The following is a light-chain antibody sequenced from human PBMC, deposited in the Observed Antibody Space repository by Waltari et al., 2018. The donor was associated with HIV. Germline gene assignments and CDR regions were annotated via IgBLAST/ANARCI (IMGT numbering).Light chain of an antibody. CDR2: KTS. Sequence: DIQMTQSPSTLSVSVGDRVTITCRSSQSTSTWLAWYQQQPGRAPKLLIYKTSSLHSGVPSRFSGSGSGTEFSLTISSLQPDDFTTYYCQQYHSYSLTFGQGTRLEMK. CDR1: QSTSTW. CDR3: QQYHSYSLT. V-gene: IGKV1-5*03. J-gene: IGKJ5*01.